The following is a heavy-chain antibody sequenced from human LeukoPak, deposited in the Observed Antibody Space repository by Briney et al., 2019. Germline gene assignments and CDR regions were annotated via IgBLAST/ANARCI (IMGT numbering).Heavy chain of an antibody. Sequence: GRSLRLSCAASGFTFSSYAMHWVRQAPGKGLEWVAVISYDGSNKYYADSVKGRFTISRDNSKNTLYLQMNSLRAEDTAVYYCARDHGTGYYDSSGYGQIDYWGQGTLVTVSS. D-gene: IGHD3-22*01. CDR1: GFTFSSYA. CDR3: ARDHGTGYYDSSGYGQIDY. V-gene: IGHV3-30-3*01. J-gene: IGHJ4*02. CDR2: ISYDGSNK.